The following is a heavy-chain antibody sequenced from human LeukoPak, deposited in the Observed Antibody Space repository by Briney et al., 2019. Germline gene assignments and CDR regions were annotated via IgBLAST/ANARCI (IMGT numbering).Heavy chain of an antibody. J-gene: IGHJ4*02. CDR3: ARVHIEGIHPDC. D-gene: IGHD5-12*01. CDR2: IYHSGST. Sequence: SETLSLTCTISGGSISPYYWSWIRQPPGKGLEWLGNIYHSGSTNDNPSLKSRVTMSVDTSKNQFSLKLSSVTAADTAIYYCARVHIEGIHPDCWGQGTLVTVSS. CDR1: GGSISPYY. V-gene: IGHV4-59*01.